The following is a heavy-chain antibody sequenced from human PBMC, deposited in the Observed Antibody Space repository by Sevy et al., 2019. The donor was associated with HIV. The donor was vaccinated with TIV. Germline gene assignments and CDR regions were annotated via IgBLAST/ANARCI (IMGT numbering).Heavy chain of an antibody. V-gene: IGHV3-21*01. Sequence: GWSLRLSCAASGFTFSSYSMNWVRQAPGKGLEWVSSISSSSSYIYYADSVKGRFTISRDNAKNSLYLQMNSLRAEDTAVYYCARGVDRATMIVVADDFDYWGQGTLVTVSS. CDR2: ISSSSSYI. J-gene: IGHJ4*02. CDR3: ARGVDRATMIVVADDFDY. D-gene: IGHD3-22*01. CDR1: GFTFSSYS.